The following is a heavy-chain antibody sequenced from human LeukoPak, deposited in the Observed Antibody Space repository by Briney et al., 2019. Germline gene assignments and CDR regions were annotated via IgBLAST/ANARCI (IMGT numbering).Heavy chain of an antibody. Sequence: PGGSLRLSCAASGFTFSSYWMSWVRQAPGKGLEWGANIKQDGSEKYYVDSVKGRFTISRDSAKNSLYLQMNSLRAEDTAVYYCARDLPEGAFDIWGQGTMVTVSS. V-gene: IGHV3-7*01. CDR3: ARDLPEGAFDI. CDR1: GFTFSSYW. J-gene: IGHJ3*02. CDR2: IKQDGSEK.